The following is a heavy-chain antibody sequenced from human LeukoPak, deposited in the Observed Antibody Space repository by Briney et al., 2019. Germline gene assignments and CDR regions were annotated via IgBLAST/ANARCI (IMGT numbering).Heavy chain of an antibody. CDR2: IYSGGST. V-gene: IGHV3-53*04. CDR1: GFTVTSNY. J-gene: IGHJ4*02. CDR3: ARGLGKYYFDY. Sequence: GGSLRLSCAASGFTVTSNYMGCVRQAPRKGLEWGSVIYSGGSTDYADSVKGRFTISRHNSKNTLYLQRNSLRAEDTAVYYCARGLGKYYFDYWGQGTLVTVSS. D-gene: IGHD7-27*01.